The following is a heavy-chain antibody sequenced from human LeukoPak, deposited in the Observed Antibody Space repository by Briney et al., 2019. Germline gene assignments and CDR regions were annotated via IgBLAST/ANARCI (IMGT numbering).Heavy chain of an antibody. CDR1: GGTFSSYA. V-gene: IGHV1-69*01. J-gene: IGHJ6*02. CDR3: ARSGATVTFDYYYGMDV. Sequence: ASVKVSCKASGGTFSSYAISWVRQAPGQGLEWMGGIIPIFGTANYAQKFQGRVTITADESTSTAYMELSSLRSEDTAVYYCARSGATVTFDYYYGMDVRGQGTTVTVSS. D-gene: IGHD4-11*01. CDR2: IIPIFGTA.